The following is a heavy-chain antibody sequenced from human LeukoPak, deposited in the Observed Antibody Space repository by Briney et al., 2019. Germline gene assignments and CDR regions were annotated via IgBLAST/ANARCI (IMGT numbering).Heavy chain of an antibody. J-gene: IGHJ3*02. Sequence: ASVKVSCKASGYTFTGYYMHWVRQAPGQGLEWMGWINPNSGGTNYAQKFQGRVTMTRDTSISTAYMELSRLRSDDTAVYFCARDSSHFYDTSAIDPFDIWGQGTMVTVSS. CDR3: ARDSSHFYDTSAIDPFDI. V-gene: IGHV1-2*02. CDR1: GYTFTGYY. CDR2: INPNSGGT. D-gene: IGHD3-22*01.